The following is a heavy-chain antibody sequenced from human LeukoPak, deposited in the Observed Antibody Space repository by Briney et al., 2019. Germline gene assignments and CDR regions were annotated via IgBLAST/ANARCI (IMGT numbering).Heavy chain of an antibody. D-gene: IGHD3-10*01. CDR2: ISNTGSDT. CDR1: GFTFSNYA. Sequence: GGSLRLSCAASGFTFSNYAMSWVRQAPGKGLEWVSTISNTGSDTYYADSVKGRFTISRDNPENTLYLQMNNLRAEDTAIHYCAKVPYSDYGSGRPPFMDVWGQGTTVAVSS. CDR3: AKVPYSDYGSGRPPFMDV. V-gene: IGHV3-23*01. J-gene: IGHJ6*02.